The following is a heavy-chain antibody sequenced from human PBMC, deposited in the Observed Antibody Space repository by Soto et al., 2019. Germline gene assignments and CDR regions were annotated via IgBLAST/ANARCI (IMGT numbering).Heavy chain of an antibody. D-gene: IGHD3-16*01. J-gene: IGHJ6*01. CDR3: VRKYVQGYYYSGMDV. CDR1: GGTFSSYA. CDR2: SIPISGTA. Sequence: QVQLVQSGAEVKKPGSSVKVSCKASGGTFSSYAISWVRQAPGQGLEWMGGSIPISGTANYAQKFQGRVTITADESTSTAYMEPSSLSSADTALYYCVRKYVQGYYYSGMDVWGQGTTVTVSS. V-gene: IGHV1-69*01.